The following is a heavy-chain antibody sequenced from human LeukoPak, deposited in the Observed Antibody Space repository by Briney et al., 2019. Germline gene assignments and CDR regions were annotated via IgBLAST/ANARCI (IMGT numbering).Heavy chain of an antibody. Sequence: GSLRLSCAASGFTFSDYSMNWIRQPPGKGLEWIGEINHSGSTNYNPSLKSRVTISVDTSKNQFSLKLSSVTAADTAVYYCARGGWITMVRGVIIKVNWFDPWGQGTLVTVSS. J-gene: IGHJ5*02. CDR1: GFTFSDYS. CDR3: ARGGWITMVRGVIIKVNWFDP. D-gene: IGHD3-10*01. V-gene: IGHV4-34*01. CDR2: INHSGST.